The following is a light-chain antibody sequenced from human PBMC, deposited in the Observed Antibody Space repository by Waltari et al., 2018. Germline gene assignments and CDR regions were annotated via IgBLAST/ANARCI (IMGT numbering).Light chain of an antibody. V-gene: IGKV4-1*01. CDR3: QQYFIVPLT. CDR2: WAS. CDR1: QSLLSNDVSY. Sequence: DIVLTQSAESLAVSLGERATINCKSSQSLLSNDVSYLAWYQQKTGQPPRLLIYWASTRESGVPDRFSGSGSGTDFTLTISGLQTEDVAVYYCQQYFIVPLTFGGGTKVEI. J-gene: IGKJ4*01.